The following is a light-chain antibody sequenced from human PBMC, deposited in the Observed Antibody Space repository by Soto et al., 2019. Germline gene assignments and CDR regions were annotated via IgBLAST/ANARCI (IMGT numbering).Light chain of an antibody. CDR2: AAS. V-gene: IGKV1-12*01. J-gene: IGKJ1*01. CDR1: QLTTNW. Sequence: IQMTQSPSSLSASVGDTVSITCRASQLTTNWLAWFQQRAGEPPKLLIYAASTFQSGVPSRFSGSGSGTEFTLTITGLQPEDYASYYCQQANSFPRTFAQGTKVEI. CDR3: QQANSFPRT.